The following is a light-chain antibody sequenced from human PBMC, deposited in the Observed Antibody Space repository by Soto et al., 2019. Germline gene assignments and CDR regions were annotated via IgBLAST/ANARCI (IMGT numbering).Light chain of an antibody. CDR3: SSYKMSDTWV. CDR2: EVS. Sequence: QSVLTQPASVSGSPGQSITISCTGTSSDVGGYNYVSWYQQHPGKAPKLMIYEVSNRPSGVSNRFSGSKSGNTASLTISGLQAEDEADYYCSSYKMSDTWVFGGGTKVTVL. V-gene: IGLV2-14*01. J-gene: IGLJ3*02. CDR1: SSDVGGYNY.